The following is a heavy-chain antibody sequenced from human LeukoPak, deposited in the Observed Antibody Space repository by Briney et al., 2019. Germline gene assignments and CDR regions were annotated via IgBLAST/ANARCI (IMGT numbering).Heavy chain of an antibody. Sequence: PGRSLRLSCAASGFTFSSYGMHWVRQAPGKGLEWVAVISYDGSNKYYADSVKGRFTISRDNSKNTLYLQMNSLRAEDTAVYYCARVGVGTVAGNYFDDWGQGTLVTVSS. CDR3: ARVGVGTVAGNYFDD. CDR2: ISYDGSNK. V-gene: IGHV3-30*03. CDR1: GFTFSSYG. D-gene: IGHD6-19*01. J-gene: IGHJ4*02.